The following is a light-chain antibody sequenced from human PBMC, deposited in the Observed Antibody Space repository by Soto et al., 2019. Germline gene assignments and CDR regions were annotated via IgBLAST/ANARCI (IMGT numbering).Light chain of an antibody. CDR1: QGISNS. CDR2: TAS. Sequence: DIQMTQSPSSLSASVGDRVTITCRVSQGISNSLAWYQQKPGKVPKLLIYTASTLQSGVPSRFSGRGFGTDFTLTITSLQPEDVATYYCQKYNSAPLTFGGGTKVEIK. CDR3: QKYNSAPLT. V-gene: IGKV1-27*01. J-gene: IGKJ4*01.